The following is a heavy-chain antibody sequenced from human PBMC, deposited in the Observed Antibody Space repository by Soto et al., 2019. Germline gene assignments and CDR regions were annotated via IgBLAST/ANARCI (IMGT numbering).Heavy chain of an antibody. CDR3: TTVAYGEYVSDY. CDR2: SRSQIDGGTT. Sequence: EVELVESGGVLVEPGGSLRLSCAASGFAFTNAWMTWVRQAPGKALEWIGRSRSQIDGGTTDYAGPVKGRFTISREDSKNTLYLQMKSLKLEDTAVYYCTTVAYGEYVSDYWGQGTLVTVSS. J-gene: IGHJ4*02. CDR1: GFAFTNAW. V-gene: IGHV3-15*01. D-gene: IGHD4-17*01.